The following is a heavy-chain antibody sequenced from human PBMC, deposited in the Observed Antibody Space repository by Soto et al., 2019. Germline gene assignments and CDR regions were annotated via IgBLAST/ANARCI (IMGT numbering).Heavy chain of an antibody. CDR2: ISYDGSNK. J-gene: IGHJ2*01. D-gene: IGHD5-18*01. Sequence: ESGGGVVQPGRSLRLSCAASGFTFSSYAMHWVRQAPGKGLEWVAVISYDGSNKYYADSVKGRFTISRDNSKNTLYLQMNSLRAEDTAVYYCARDPLWGTAMVLWYFDLWGRGTPVTVSS. CDR3: ARDPLWGTAMVLWYFDL. V-gene: IGHV3-30-3*01. CDR1: GFTFSSYA.